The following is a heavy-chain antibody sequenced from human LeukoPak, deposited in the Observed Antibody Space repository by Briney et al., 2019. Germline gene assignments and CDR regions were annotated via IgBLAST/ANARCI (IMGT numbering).Heavy chain of an antibody. CDR1: GFTFGDYA. CDR2: IRSKAYGGTT. J-gene: IGHJ1*01. V-gene: IGHV3-49*04. D-gene: IGHD6-13*01. CDR3: TRGSSSSWYIFRH. Sequence: GGSLRLSCTASGFTFGDYAMSWVRQAPGKGLEWVGFIRSKAYGGTTEYAASVKGRFTISRDDSKSIAYLQMNSLKTEDTAVYYCTRGSSSSWYIFRHWGQGTLVTVSS.